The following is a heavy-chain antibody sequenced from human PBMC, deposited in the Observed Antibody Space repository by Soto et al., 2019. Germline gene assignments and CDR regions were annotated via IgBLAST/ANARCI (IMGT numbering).Heavy chain of an antibody. CDR3: ARAYCSGWDNYYYCYYMDV. D-gene: IGHD2-15*01. V-gene: IGHV4-59*01. J-gene: IGHJ6*03. Sequence: SETLSLTCTVSGGSISSYYWSWIRQPPGKGLEWIGYIYYSGSTNYNPSLKSRVTISVDASKNQFSLKLSSVTAADTAVYYCARAYCSGWDNYYYCYYMDVWGKGTTVTVSS. CDR2: IYYSGST. CDR1: GGSISSYY.